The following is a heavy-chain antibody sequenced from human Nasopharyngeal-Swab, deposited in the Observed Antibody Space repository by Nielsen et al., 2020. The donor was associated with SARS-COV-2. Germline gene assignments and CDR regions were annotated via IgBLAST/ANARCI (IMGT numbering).Heavy chain of an antibody. Sequence: GESLKFSCAASGFTVSSDYMSWVRQAPGKGLEWVSVIYSGGSTYYADSVKGRFTITRDNSKNTLYLQMNSLRAEDTAVYYCARVGGSSPLDYWGQGTPVTVSS. CDR1: GFTVSSDY. CDR3: ARVGGSSPLDY. V-gene: IGHV3-66*01. D-gene: IGHD6-13*01. J-gene: IGHJ4*02. CDR2: IYSGGST.